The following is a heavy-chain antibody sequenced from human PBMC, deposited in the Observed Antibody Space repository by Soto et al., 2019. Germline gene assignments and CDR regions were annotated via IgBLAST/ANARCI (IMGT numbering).Heavy chain of an antibody. CDR2: INHRGST. V-gene: IGHV4-34*01. Sequence: SETLSLTCAVYGGSFSGYYWSRIRQPPGQGLEWIGEINHRGSTNYNPSLKSRVTISVDTSKNQFSLKVRSVTAADTAVYYCASSRIGYYYYMDVWGKGTTVTVSS. CDR1: GGSFSGYY. D-gene: IGHD2-15*01. J-gene: IGHJ6*03. CDR3: ASSRIGYYYYMDV.